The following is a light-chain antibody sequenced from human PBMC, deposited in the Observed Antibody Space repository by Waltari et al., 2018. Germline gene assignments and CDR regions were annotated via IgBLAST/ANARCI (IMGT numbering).Light chain of an antibody. CDR2: RAS. J-gene: IGKJ1*01. CDR3: QHGFGSPWT. V-gene: IGKV1-39*01. CDR1: ENVNNF. Sequence: DIQMTQSPSSLSASVGDRVTITCRASENVNNFVNWYQQKPGKAPNLLIYRASNLQSGVPSRFGGSGSGTDFTFTISSLQSEDIATYYCQHGFGSPWTFGQGTKVEIK.